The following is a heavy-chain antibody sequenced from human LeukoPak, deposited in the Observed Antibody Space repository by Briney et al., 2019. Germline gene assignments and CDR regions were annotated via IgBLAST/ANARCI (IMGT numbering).Heavy chain of an antibody. Sequence: GESLTISRRGSGYSFASYWISWVRQMPGKGLEWMGRIDPSDSYTNYSPSFQGHVTISADKSISTAYLQWSSLKASDTAMYYCARLGSNYAFDYWGQGTLVTVSS. CDR2: IDPSDSYT. CDR1: GYSFASYW. CDR3: ARLGSNYAFDY. J-gene: IGHJ4*02. D-gene: IGHD4-11*01. V-gene: IGHV5-10-1*01.